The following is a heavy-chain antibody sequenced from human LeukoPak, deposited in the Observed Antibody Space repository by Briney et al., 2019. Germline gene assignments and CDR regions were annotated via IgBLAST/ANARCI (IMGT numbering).Heavy chain of an antibody. J-gene: IGHJ6*04. V-gene: IGHV1-58*01. CDR3: AAAGVRSGSYYNVDYYGMDV. Sequence: GTSVKVSCKASGFTFTSSAVQWVRQARGQRLEWIGWIVVGSGNTNYAQKFQERVTITRDMSTSTTYMELSSLRSEDTAVYYRAAAGVRSGSYYNVDYYGMDVWGKGTTVTVSS. D-gene: IGHD3-10*01. CDR2: IVVGSGNT. CDR1: GFTFTSSA.